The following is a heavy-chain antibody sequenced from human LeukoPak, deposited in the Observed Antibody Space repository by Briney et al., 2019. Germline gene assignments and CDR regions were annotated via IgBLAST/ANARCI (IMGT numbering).Heavy chain of an antibody. CDR2: ISAYNGNT. D-gene: IGHD3-10*01. CDR3: ARDTYYYGSGSLGMDV. J-gene: IGHJ6*04. CDR1: GYTFTSYG. Sequence: GASVKVSCKASGYTFTSYGISWVRQAPGQGLEWMGWISAYNGNTNYAQKLQGRVTMTTDTSTSTAYMELRSLRSDDTAVYYCARDTYYYGSGSLGMDVWGKGTTVTVFS. V-gene: IGHV1-18*04.